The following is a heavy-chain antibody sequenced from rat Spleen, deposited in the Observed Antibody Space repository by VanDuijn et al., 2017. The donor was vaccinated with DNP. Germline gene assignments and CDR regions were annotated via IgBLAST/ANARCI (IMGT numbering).Heavy chain of an antibody. CDR1: GFSFNKYG. D-gene: IGHD4-3*01. CDR2: ITYDGSTT. CDR3: ASGRSFFDY. V-gene: IGHV5-29*01. Sequence: EVQLVESGGGLVQPGKSLKLSCAASGFSFNKYGMAWVRLAPTKGLEWVAAITYDGSTTYYRDSVKGRFTISRDNVKSTLYLQMDSLRSEDTATYYCASGRSFFDYWGQGVMVTVSS. J-gene: IGHJ2*01.